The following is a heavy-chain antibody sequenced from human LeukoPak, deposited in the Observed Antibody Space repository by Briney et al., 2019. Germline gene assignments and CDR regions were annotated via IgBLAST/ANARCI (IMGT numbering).Heavy chain of an antibody. CDR3: ARLDYYGSGSYYNYGMDV. CDR1: GGSISSYY. Sequence: SETLSLTCTVSGGSISSYYWSWIRQPPGKGLEWIGYIYYSGSTNYNPSLKSRVTISVDTSKNQFSLKLSSVTAADTAAYYCARLDYYGSGSYYNYGMDVWGQGTTVTVSS. D-gene: IGHD3-10*01. V-gene: IGHV4-59*08. CDR2: IYYSGST. J-gene: IGHJ6*02.